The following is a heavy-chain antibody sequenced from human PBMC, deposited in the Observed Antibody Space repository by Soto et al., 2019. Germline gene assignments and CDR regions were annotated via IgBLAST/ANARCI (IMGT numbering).Heavy chain of an antibody. CDR2: ISSNGGST. Sequence: GGSLRLSCAASGFTFRTYAMHWVRQAPGKGLEYVSAISSNGGSTYYADSVKGRFTISRDNSKNTLYLQMHSLRAEDTAVYYCARAYCSGGHCYAGGFDYWGEGTLVTVAS. CDR1: GFTFRTYA. V-gene: IGHV3-64*04. D-gene: IGHD2-15*01. CDR3: ARAYCSGGHCYAGGFDY. J-gene: IGHJ4*02.